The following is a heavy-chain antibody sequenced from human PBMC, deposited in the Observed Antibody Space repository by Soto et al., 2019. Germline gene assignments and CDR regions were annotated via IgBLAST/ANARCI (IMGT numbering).Heavy chain of an antibody. J-gene: IGHJ4*02. Sequence: QITLKESGPTLVKPTQTLTLNCTFSGFSLSTSGVGVGWIRPPPGKALEWLVIIYWDDDKRYSPSLRSRVTITKDTSKNQVVLTMTNVDPVDTATYFCAHRRIGVSQWNYGDFDYWGQGTLVTVSS. CDR2: IYWDDDK. V-gene: IGHV2-5*02. D-gene: IGHD1-7*01. CDR3: AHRRIGVSQWNYGDFDY. CDR1: GFSLSTSGVG.